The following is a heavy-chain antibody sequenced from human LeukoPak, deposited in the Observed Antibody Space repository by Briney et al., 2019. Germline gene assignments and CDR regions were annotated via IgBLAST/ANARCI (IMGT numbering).Heavy chain of an antibody. CDR1: GFTFSSYA. J-gene: IGHJ5*02. V-gene: IGHV3-30*04. CDR2: ISYDGSNK. D-gene: IGHD1-26*01. CDR3: ARNPLEGAVQGNWFDP. Sequence: PGRSLRLSCAASGFTFSSYAMHWVRQAPGKGLEWVAAISYDGSNKYYADSVKGRFTISRDNSKNTLYLQMNSLRSEDTAVYYCARNPLEGAVQGNWFDPWGQGTLVTVSS.